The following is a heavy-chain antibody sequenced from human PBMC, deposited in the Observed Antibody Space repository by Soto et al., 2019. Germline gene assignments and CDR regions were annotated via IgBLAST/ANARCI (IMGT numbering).Heavy chain of an antibody. Sequence: RGSLRLSCAASGFTFSSYAMSWVRQAPGKGLEWVSTISGSGGSTYYADSVKGRFTISRDISKNTLYLQMNSLRAEDTAVYYCVKGSDHTDWLIVGAASGASWGQGTLVTVSS. CDR3: VKGSDHTDWLIVGAASGAS. V-gene: IGHV3-23*01. CDR1: GFTFSSYA. D-gene: IGHD1-26*01. J-gene: IGHJ5*02. CDR2: ISGSGGST.